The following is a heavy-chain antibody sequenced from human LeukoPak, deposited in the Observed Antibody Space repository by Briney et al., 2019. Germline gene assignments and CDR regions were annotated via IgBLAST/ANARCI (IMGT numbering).Heavy chain of an antibody. Sequence: ASVKVSCKTSGYTFTNYGMHLVRQAPRQSPEWMGWINTGNGNTKSSQKFQDRVTLTRDTSASTGYMELNSLSSEDTAVYYCARVPLHDDSRHYYPHWGQGTPVTVSS. CDR3: ARVPLHDDSRHYYPH. V-gene: IGHV1-3*04. CDR2: INTGNGNT. D-gene: IGHD3-22*01. J-gene: IGHJ1*01. CDR1: GYTFTNYG.